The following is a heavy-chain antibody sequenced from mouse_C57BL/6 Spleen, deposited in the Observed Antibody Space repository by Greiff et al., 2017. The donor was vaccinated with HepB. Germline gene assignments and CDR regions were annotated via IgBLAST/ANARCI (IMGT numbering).Heavy chain of an antibody. CDR1: GYTFTSYW. V-gene: IGHV1-53*01. J-gene: IGHJ2*01. CDR2: INPSNGGT. D-gene: IGHD4-1*01. CDR3: AKEGGTNWAHYYFDY. Sequence: QVQLQQPGTELVKPGASVKLSCKASGYTFTSYWMHWVKQRPGQGLEWIGNINPSNGGTNYNEKFKSKATLTVDKSSSTAYMQLSSLTSEDSAVYYCAKEGGTNWAHYYFDYWGQGTTLTVSS.